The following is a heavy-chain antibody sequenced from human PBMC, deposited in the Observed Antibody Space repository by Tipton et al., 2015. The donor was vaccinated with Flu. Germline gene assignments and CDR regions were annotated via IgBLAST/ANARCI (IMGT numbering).Heavy chain of an antibody. V-gene: IGHV1-8*01. D-gene: IGHD6-13*01. CDR1: GYTFTSYG. CDR3: ARGRSSSGYGYYYYYGMDV. CDR2: MNPNSGNT. Sequence: QLVQSGAEVKKPGASVKVSCKASGYTFTSYGINWVRQATGQGLEWMGWMNPNSGNTGYAQKFQGRVTMTRNTSISTAYMELSSLRSEVTAVYSCARGRSSSGYGYYYYYGMDVWGQGTPVTVSS. J-gene: IGHJ6*02.